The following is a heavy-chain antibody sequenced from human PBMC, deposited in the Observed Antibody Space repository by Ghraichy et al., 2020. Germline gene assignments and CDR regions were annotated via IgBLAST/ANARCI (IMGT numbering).Heavy chain of an antibody. J-gene: IGHJ3*02. CDR2: ISWNSGSI. Sequence: GGSLRLSCAASGFTFDDYAMHWVRQAPGKGLEWVSGISWNSGSIGYADSVKGRFTISRDNAKNSLYLQMNSLRAEDTALYYCAKDQWELSQHAFDIWGQGTMVTVSS. CDR3: AKDQWELSQHAFDI. D-gene: IGHD1-26*01. V-gene: IGHV3-9*01. CDR1: GFTFDDYA.